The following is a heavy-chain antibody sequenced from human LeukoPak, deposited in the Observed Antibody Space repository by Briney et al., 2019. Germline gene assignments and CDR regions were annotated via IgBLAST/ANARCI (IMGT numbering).Heavy chain of an antibody. Sequence: PGGSLRLSCVASVFTFSDYYMSWIRLTPGKGLEWVSYIGGSGSVVHYADSVKGRFTISRDNSKNTLYLQMNSLRAEDTAVYYCARAYQWPRESREYYFDYWGQGTLVTVSS. CDR2: IGGSGSVV. J-gene: IGHJ4*02. D-gene: IGHD5-24*01. V-gene: IGHV3-11*01. CDR1: VFTFSDYY. CDR3: ARAYQWPRESREYYFDY.